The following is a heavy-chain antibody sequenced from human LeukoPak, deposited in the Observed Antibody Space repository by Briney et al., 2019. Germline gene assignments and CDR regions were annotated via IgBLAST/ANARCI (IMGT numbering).Heavy chain of an antibody. J-gene: IGHJ5*02. CDR1: GFTFSRYA. V-gene: IGHV3-64D*09. D-gene: IGHD3-16*01. CDR3: VREGDDNWFDP. Sequence: GGSLRLSCSASGFTFSRYAMHWIRQAPGKRLESVSAISSSGDDTYYADSVKGRFTISRDNSKSTLYLQMSSLRTEDTAVYYCVREGDDNWFDPWGRGTLVTVSS. CDR2: ISSSGDDT.